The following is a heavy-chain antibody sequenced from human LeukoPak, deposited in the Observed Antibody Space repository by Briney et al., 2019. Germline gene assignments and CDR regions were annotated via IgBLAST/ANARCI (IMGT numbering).Heavy chain of an antibody. CDR1: GFTVSSNY. Sequence: EGSLRLSCAASGFTVSSNYMSWVRQAPGKGLEWVSVIYSGGSTYYADSVKGRFTISRDNSKNTLYLQMNSLRAEDTAVYYCARTYYYDSSGYSFDYWGQGTLVTVSS. CDR2: IYSGGST. CDR3: ARTYYYDSSGYSFDY. V-gene: IGHV3-53*01. D-gene: IGHD3-22*01. J-gene: IGHJ4*02.